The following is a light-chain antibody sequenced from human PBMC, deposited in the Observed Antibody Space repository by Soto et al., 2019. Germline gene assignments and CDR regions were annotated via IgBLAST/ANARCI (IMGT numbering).Light chain of an antibody. V-gene: IGKV3-15*01. CDR3: QPYNNWPLT. CDR1: QSVSSN. J-gene: IGKJ4*01. CDR2: GAS. Sequence: EIVMTQSPSTLSVSPGERSTVCCMSIQSVSSNLAWYQQKPGQAPRLLIYGASTRATGIPARFSGSGSGTEFTLTINSLQSEDFAIYYCQPYNNWPLTFGGGTKVDIK.